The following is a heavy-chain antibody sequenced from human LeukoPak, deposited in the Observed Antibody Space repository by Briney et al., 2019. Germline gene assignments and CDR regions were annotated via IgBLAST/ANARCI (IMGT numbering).Heavy chain of an antibody. CDR3: ARVYYYYYYMDV. Sequence: SETLSLTCSVSGGSISSSSYYWGWIRQPPGKGLEWIGNIYYSGSTYYNPSLKSRVTISVDTSKNQFSLKLASVTAADTAVYYCARVYYYYYYMDVWGKGTTVTVSS. CDR2: IYYSGST. CDR1: GGSISSSSYY. J-gene: IGHJ6*03. V-gene: IGHV4-39*07.